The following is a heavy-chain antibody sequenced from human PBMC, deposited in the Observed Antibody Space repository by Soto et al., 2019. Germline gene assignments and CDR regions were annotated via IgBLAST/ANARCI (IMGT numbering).Heavy chain of an antibody. J-gene: IGHJ4*02. CDR3: ARDRGRSLRSMVRGVPLGY. Sequence: QVQLVQSGAEVKKPGASVKVSCKASGYTFTSYGISWVRQAPGQGLEWMGWISAYNGNTNYAQKLQGRVIMTTDISTSTVYMELRSLRSDDTAVYYCARDRGRSLRSMVRGVPLGYWGQGTLVTVSS. CDR1: GYTFTSYG. D-gene: IGHD3-10*01. CDR2: ISAYNGNT. V-gene: IGHV1-18*01.